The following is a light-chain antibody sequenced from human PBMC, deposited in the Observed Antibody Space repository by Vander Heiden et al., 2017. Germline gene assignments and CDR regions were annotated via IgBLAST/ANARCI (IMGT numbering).Light chain of an antibody. CDR2: AAS. V-gene: IGKV1-8*01. CDR1: QGISSY. J-gene: IGKJ2*01. CDR3: QQYDSYPMYT. Sequence: AIGMTQSPSSLSASTGDRVTITCRASQGISSYLAWYQQKPGKAPKLLIYAASTLQSGVPSRFSGSGSGTDFTLTISCLQSEDFAAYYCQQYDSYPMYTFGQGTKLEIK.